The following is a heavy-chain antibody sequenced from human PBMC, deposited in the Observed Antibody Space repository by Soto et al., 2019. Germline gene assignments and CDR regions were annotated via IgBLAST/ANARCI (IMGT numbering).Heavy chain of an antibody. D-gene: IGHD3-16*02. Sequence: SVNVSCKASGYTFTSYGIRWVRQAPGQGLEWMGWISAYNGNTNYAQKLQGRVTMTTDTSTSTAYMELRSLRSDDTAVYYCARYHYRRWSGYLMKVWAKGHTVTV. CDR2: ISAYNGNT. CDR3: ARYHYRRWSGYLMKV. J-gene: IGHJ6*03. CDR1: GYTFTSYG. V-gene: IGHV1-18*04.